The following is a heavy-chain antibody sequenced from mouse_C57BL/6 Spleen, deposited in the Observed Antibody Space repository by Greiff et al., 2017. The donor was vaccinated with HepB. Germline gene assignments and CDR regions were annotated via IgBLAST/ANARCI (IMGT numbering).Heavy chain of an antibody. J-gene: IGHJ4*01. CDR3: TRRRLLYAMDY. CDR1: GYTFTDYE. V-gene: IGHV1-15*01. Sequence: VKLMESGAELVRPGASVTLSCKASGYTFTDYEMHWVKQTPVHGLEWIGAIDPETGGTAYNQKFKGKAILTADKSSSTAYMELRSLTSEDSAVYYCTRRRLLYAMDYWGQGTSVTVSS. CDR2: IDPETGGT. D-gene: IGHD2-3*01.